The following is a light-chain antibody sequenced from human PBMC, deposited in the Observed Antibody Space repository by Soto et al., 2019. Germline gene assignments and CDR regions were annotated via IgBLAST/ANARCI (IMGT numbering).Light chain of an antibody. Sequence: DIQMTQSPSTLSASVGDRVTITCRASQSINIWLAWYQQKAGKAPKLLIYDASTLESGVPSRFSGSGSRTEFTPTISSLQPDDFATYYCQEYNSWRGEWTFGQGTKVEIK. J-gene: IGKJ1*01. CDR3: QEYNSWRGEWT. CDR2: DAS. CDR1: QSINIW. V-gene: IGKV1-5*01.